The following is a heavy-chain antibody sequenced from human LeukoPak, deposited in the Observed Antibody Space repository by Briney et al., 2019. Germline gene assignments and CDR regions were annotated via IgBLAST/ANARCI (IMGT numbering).Heavy chain of an antibody. CDR2: ISYDGTDK. CDR3: ARAPNGIYCSTSSCHLDY. Sequence: GGSLRLSCAASGFTFSNYPIHWVRQAPGEGLEWVAVISYDGTDKYYANSVKGRFTISRDNSKNTLYLQMNSLTAEDTAVYYCARAPNGIYCSTSSCHLDYWGQGTLVTVSS. V-gene: IGHV3-30-3*01. D-gene: IGHD2-2*01. CDR1: GFTFSNYP. J-gene: IGHJ4*02.